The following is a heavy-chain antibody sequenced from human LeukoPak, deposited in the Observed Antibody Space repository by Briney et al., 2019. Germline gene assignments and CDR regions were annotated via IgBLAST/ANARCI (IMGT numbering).Heavy chain of an antibody. CDR3: ARAPAMGAI. CDR1: GYSISSGYY. Sequence: SETLSLTCSVFGYSISSGYYWGWIRQSPGKGLEWIGSIYYSGSTYYNPSLKSRVTISVDTSKNQFSLKLSSVTAADTAVYYCARAPAMGAIWGQGTLVTVSS. J-gene: IGHJ4*02. D-gene: IGHD1-26*01. CDR2: IYYSGST. V-gene: IGHV4-38-2*02.